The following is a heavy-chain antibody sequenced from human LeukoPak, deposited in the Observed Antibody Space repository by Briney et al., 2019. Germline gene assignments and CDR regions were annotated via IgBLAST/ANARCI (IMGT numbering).Heavy chain of an antibody. CDR2: VNPNSGNT. CDR3: ARGAYDYVWGSYRYGTSKTLDY. D-gene: IGHD3-16*02. CDR1: GYTFTSYG. J-gene: IGHJ4*02. V-gene: IGHV1-8*01. Sequence: ASVKVSCKASGYTFTSYGINWVRQATGQGLEWMGWVNPNSGNTGYAQKFQGRVTMTRNTSISTAYMELSSLRSEDTAVYYCARGAYDYVWGSYRYGTSKTLDYWGQGTLVTVSS.